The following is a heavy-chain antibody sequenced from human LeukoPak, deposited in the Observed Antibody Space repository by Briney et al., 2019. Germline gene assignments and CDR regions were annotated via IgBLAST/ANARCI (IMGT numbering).Heavy chain of an antibody. J-gene: IGHJ4*02. Sequence: APVKVSCRASGYTFTNYYIHWVRQAPGQGLEWTGIINPSGGSTSYAQKFQGRVTMTRDTSTSTVYMELSSLRSEDTAVYYCAREGPYSDSSRSRFDYWGQGTLVTVSS. D-gene: IGHD6-6*01. CDR3: AREGPYSDSSRSRFDY. CDR2: INPSGGST. CDR1: GYTFTNYY. V-gene: IGHV1-46*01.